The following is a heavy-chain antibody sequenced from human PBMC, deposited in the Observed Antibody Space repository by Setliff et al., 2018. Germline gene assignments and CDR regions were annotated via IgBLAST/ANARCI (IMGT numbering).Heavy chain of an antibody. CDR3: ARTCSGSGCYAGLES. CDR2: SRNDGGNK. CDR1: GFSFSNYA. J-gene: IGHJ4*02. D-gene: IGHD2-15*01. Sequence: PGGSLRLSCEASGFSFSNYAMNWVRQAPGKGLEWVASFSSRNDGGNKYHADSVEGRFTISRDNSKNTLYLQMNSLRPEDTAVYYCARTCSGSGCYAGLESWGQGTPVTVPQ. V-gene: IGHV3-30*02.